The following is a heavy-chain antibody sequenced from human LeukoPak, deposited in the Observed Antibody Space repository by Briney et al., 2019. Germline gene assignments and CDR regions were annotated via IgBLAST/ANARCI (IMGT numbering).Heavy chain of an antibody. J-gene: IGHJ4*02. D-gene: IGHD2-2*01. V-gene: IGHV3-9*03. CDR1: GFTFDDYA. CDR3: AKGYCSSTSCYVWY. CDR2: ISWNSGSI. Sequence: SLRLSCAASGFTFDDYAMHWVRQAPGKGLEWVSGISWNSGSIGNADSVEGRFTISRDNAKNSLYLQMNSLRAEDVALYYCAKGYCSSTSCYVWYWGQGTLVTVSS.